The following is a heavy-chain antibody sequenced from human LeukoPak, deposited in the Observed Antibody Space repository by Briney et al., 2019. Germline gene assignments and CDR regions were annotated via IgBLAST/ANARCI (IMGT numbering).Heavy chain of an antibody. D-gene: IGHD3-22*01. CDR2: IYYSGST. V-gene: IGHV4-59*11. CDR3: ARVMGRYYYDSSGYPPAGKSPHFDY. Sequence: SETLSLTCTVSGGSISSHYWSWIRQPPGKGLEWIGYIYYSGSTNYNPSLKSRVTISVDTSKNQFSLKLSSVTAADTAVYYCARVMGRYYYDSSGYPPAGKSPHFDYWGQGTLVTVSS. J-gene: IGHJ4*02. CDR1: GGSISSHY.